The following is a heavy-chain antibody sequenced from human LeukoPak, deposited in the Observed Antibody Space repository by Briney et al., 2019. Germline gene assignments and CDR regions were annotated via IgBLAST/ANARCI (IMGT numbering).Heavy chain of an antibody. CDR3: ARGGWVDY. CDR1: GFTFSNFG. V-gene: IGHV3-23*01. CDR2: ISGSGGTT. D-gene: IGHD6-19*01. Sequence: GGSLRLSCAASGFTFSNFGMSWVRQSPGKGLEWVSAISGSGGTTFYTDSVKGRFTISRDNAKNSLYLQMNSLRAEDTAVYYCARGGWVDYWGQGTLVTVSS. J-gene: IGHJ4*02.